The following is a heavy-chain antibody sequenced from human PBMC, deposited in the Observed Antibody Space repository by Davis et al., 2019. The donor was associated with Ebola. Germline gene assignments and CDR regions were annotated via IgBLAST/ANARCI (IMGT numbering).Heavy chain of an antibody. J-gene: IGHJ4*02. D-gene: IGHD3-3*01. V-gene: IGHV4-39*01. CDR1: GGAISRSTYY. Sequence: SETLSLTCTVSGGAISRSTYYWGWIRPSPEKGLEWVGSVYYSGATYYNPSLKSRVTISVDTSKNQFSLRLASVTAADTAVYYCARGSDFWSGCFDYWGQGSLVTVSS. CDR2: VYYSGAT. CDR3: ARGSDFWSGCFDY.